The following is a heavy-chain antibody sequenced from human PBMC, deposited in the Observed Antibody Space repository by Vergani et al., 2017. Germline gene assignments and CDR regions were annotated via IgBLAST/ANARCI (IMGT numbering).Heavy chain of an antibody. D-gene: IGHD6-19*01. CDR1: GYTFTSYY. V-gene: IGHV1-46*01. Sequence: QVQLVQSGAEVKKPGASVKVSCKASGYTFTSYYMHWVRQAPGQGLEWMGIINPNGGTTSYAQKFQGRVTMTRDTSTSTVYMELSSLRSEDTAVYFCARDVAVAGLDYWGQGTLVTVSS. J-gene: IGHJ4*02. CDR3: ARDVAVAGLDY. CDR2: INPNGGTT.